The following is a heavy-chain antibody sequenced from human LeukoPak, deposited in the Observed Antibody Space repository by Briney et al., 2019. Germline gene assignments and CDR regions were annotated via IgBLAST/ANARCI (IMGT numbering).Heavy chain of an antibody. CDR2: IKQDGSEK. V-gene: IGHV3-7*03. Sequence: GGSLRLSCAASGFTFSSYWMSWVRQAPGKGLEWVANIKQDGSEKYYVDSVKGRFTISRDNSKNTLYLQMNSLRAEDTAVYYCAKGQPGIAARTLFDPWGQGTLVTVSS. CDR3: AKGQPGIAARTLFDP. D-gene: IGHD6-13*01. CDR1: GFTFSSYW. J-gene: IGHJ5*02.